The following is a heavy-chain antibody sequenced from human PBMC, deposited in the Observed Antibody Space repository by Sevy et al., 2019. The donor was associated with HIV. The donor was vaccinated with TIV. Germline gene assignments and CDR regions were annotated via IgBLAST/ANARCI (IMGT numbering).Heavy chain of an antibody. J-gene: IGHJ4*02. CDR2: IWFEGSNT. V-gene: IGHV3-33*01. CDR3: ASDLVFYDYGDYGPAFMPDY. CDR1: GFTFSTYG. D-gene: IGHD4-17*01. Sequence: GGSLRLSCAASGFTFSTYGMHWVRQAPGKGLEWVAVIWFEGSNTYYADSVKGQFTISRAIAKSTRNVQMNSLRAEDTAVAYCASDLVFYDYGDYGPAFMPDYWGQGTLVTVSS.